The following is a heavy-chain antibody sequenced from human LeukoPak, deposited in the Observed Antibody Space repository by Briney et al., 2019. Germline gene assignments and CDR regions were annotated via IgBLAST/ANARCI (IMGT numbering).Heavy chain of an antibody. Sequence: GGSLRLSCAASGFTFSAYGMNWVRQAPGKGLEWVAVISYDGSNKYYADSVKGRFTISRDNSKNTLYLQMNSLRAEDTAVYYCARGAITMVRGVLDYWGQGTLVTVSS. CDR2: ISYDGSNK. V-gene: IGHV3-30*03. CDR1: GFTFSAYG. D-gene: IGHD3-10*01. CDR3: ARGAITMVRGVLDY. J-gene: IGHJ4*02.